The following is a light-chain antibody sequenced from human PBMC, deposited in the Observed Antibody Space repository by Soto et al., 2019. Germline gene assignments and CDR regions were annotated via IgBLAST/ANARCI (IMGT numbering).Light chain of an antibody. CDR3: STWDASLSGRV. CDR2: SDD. CDR1: SSNIGNNF. J-gene: IGLJ3*02. Sequence: QSVLTQPPSASGTPGQKVTISCSGASSNIGNNFVYWYQQVPGTAPKLLIYSDDQRPSGVPDRVSGSNSGTSASLAISGLRSEDEADYYCSTWDASLSGRVFGGGTKLTVL. V-gene: IGLV1-47*02.